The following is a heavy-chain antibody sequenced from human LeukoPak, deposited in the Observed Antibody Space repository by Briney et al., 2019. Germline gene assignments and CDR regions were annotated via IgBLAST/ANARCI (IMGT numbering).Heavy chain of an antibody. CDR1: GFRFSSYW. CDR2: IYPGDSDT. CDR3: ARHLKSDGWYFDY. V-gene: IGHV5-51*01. Sequence: GESLKISCQGSGFRFSSYWIGWVRQMPGRGLEWMGIIYPGDSDTRYSPSFQGQVTISADKSISTAYLQWSSLKASDTAMYYCARHLKSDGWYFDYWGQGTLVTVSS. D-gene: IGHD5-24*01. J-gene: IGHJ4*02.